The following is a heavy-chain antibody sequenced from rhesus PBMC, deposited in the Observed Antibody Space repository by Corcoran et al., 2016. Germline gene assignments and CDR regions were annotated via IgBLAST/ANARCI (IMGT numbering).Heavy chain of an antibody. V-gene: IGHV4-173*01. D-gene: IGHD6-25*01. CDR3: ARDLGSFDY. CDR1: GGSISSNY. J-gene: IGHJ4*01. Sequence: QLQLQESGPGLVKPSENLSLTCAVSGGSISSNYWSWIRQPPGKGLDGSGRISGSGGSPAYNPSRKSRVTISTDTSKNQFSLKLSSVTAADTAVYYCARDLGSFDYWGQGVLVTVSS. CDR2: ISGSGGSP.